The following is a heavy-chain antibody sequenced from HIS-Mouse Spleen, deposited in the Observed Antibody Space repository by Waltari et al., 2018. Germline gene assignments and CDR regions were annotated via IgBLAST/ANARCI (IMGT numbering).Heavy chain of an antibody. Sequence: QVQLQESGTGLVKPSQTLSLTCTVPGGSISSGGYYWSWIRQHPGKGLEWLGYIYYSGSTYYNPSLKSRVTISVDTSKNQFSLKLSSVTAADTAVYYCARGEGRELKVDYWGQGTLVTVSS. V-gene: IGHV4-31*03. CDR1: GGSISSGGYY. J-gene: IGHJ4*02. CDR2: IYYSGST. D-gene: IGHD1-7*01. CDR3: ARGEGRELKVDY.